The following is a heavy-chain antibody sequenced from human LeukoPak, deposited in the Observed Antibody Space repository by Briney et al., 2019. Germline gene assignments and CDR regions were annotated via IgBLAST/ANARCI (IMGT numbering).Heavy chain of an antibody. CDR3: ARDGWQLDDFDY. V-gene: IGHV4-38-2*02. D-gene: IGHD6-6*01. CDR1: GYSISSGSY. J-gene: IGHJ4*02. Sequence: SETLSLTCTVSGYSISSGSYWGWIRQPPGKGLGWIGSIYHAGNTYYNPSLKSRVTISVDTSKNQFSLNLSSVTAADTAVYYCARDGWQLDDFDYWGQGTLVTVSS. CDR2: IYHAGNT.